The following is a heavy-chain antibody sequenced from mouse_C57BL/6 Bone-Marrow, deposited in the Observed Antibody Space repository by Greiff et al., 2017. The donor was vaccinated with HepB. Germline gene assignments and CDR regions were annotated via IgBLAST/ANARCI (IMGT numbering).Heavy chain of an antibody. V-gene: IGHV14-3*01. CDR2: IDPANGNT. D-gene: IGHD1-1*01. CDR1: GFNIKNPY. CDR3: AREYNGSSVWYDDV. Sequence: VQLQQSVAELVRPGASVKLSCTASGFNIKNPYMHWVKQRPEQGLEWIGRIDPANGNTKYAPKFQGKATITADTSSNTAYLQLSSLTSEDTAIYYCAREYNGSSVWYDDVWGTGTTVTVSS. J-gene: IGHJ1*03.